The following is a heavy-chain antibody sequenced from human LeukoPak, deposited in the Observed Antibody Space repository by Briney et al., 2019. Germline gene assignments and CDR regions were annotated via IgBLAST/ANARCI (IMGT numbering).Heavy chain of an antibody. CDR1: GGSISSYY. Sequence: PSETLSLTCTVSGGSISSYYWSWIRQPPGKGPEWIGYIYYSGSTNYNPSLKSRVTISVDTSKNQFSLKLSSVTAADTAVYYCARRITRVVRGVIKDAFDIWGQGTMVTVSS. V-gene: IGHV4-59*01. J-gene: IGHJ3*02. CDR3: ARRITRVVRGVIKDAFDI. D-gene: IGHD3-10*01. CDR2: IYYSGST.